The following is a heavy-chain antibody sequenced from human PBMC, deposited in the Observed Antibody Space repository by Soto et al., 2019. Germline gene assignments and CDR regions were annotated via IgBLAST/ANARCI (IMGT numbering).Heavy chain of an antibody. V-gene: IGHV3-21*01. Sequence: EVQLVESGGGLVQPGGSLKLSCAVSGFTFSSCTMNWVRQAPGKGLEWVSSISPSTSHIYYADSVKGRFTISRDNAKNSLFLQMNSLRAEDTAVYYCSGCSGGACHQNYGMDVWGQGTTVTVSS. CDR3: SGCSGGACHQNYGMDV. CDR1: GFTFSSCT. J-gene: IGHJ6*02. D-gene: IGHD2-15*01. CDR2: ISPSTSHI.